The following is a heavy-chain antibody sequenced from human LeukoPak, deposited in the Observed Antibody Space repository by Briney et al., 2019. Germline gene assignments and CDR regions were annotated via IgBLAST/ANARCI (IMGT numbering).Heavy chain of an antibody. Sequence: GGSLRLSCAASGFTFSSYAMSWVRQAPGKGLEWVSVISGSGGSTYYADSVKGRFTISRDNSKNTLYLQMNSLRAEDTALYYCAKDRYYYDRSGYFDYWGQGTLVTVSS. CDR3: AKDRYYYDRSGYFDY. CDR1: GFTFSSYA. J-gene: IGHJ4*02. CDR2: ISGSGGST. D-gene: IGHD3-22*01. V-gene: IGHV3-23*01.